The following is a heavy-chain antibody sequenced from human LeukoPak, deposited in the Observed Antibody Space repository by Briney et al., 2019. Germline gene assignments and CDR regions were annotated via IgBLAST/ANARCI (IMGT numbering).Heavy chain of an antibody. D-gene: IGHD2-2*02. CDR3: AREGGYCSSTSCYSGENNWFDP. CDR1: GGSISSGGYY. V-gene: IGHV4-30-4*08. J-gene: IGHJ5*02. Sequence: SETLSLTCTVSGGSISSGGYYWSWIRQPPGTGLEWIGYIYYSGSTYYNPSLKSRVTISVDTSKNQFSLKLSSVTAADTAVYYCAREGGYCSSTSCYSGENNWFDPWGQGTLVTVSS. CDR2: IYYSGST.